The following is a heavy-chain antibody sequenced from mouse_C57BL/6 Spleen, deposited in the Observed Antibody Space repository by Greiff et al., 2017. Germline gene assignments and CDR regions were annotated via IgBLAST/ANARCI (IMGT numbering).Heavy chain of an antibody. CDR2: IWSGGST. D-gene: IGHD1-1*01. V-gene: IGHV2-2*01. J-gene: IGHJ1*03. CDR1: GFSLTSYG. Sequence: VQLVESGPGLVQPSQSLSITCTVSGFSLTSYGVHWVRQSPGKGLEWLGVIWSGGSTDYNAAFISRLSISKDNSKSQVFFKMNSLQADDTAIYYCAREITTVVGGYFDVWGTGTTVTVSS. CDR3: AREITTVVGGYFDV.